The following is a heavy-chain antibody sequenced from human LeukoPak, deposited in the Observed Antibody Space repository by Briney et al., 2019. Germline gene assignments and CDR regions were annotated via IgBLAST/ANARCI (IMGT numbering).Heavy chain of an antibody. CDR3: AKAIEGLNTAMGH. CDR2: IGGTGGST. V-gene: IGHV3-23*01. Sequence: PGGSLRLSCAASGFTFSTYAMDWVRQAPGKGLEWVSLIGGTGGSTYYADSVKGRFTISRDNSKNTLYLQMNSLRAEDTAVYYCAKAIEGLNTAMGHWGQGTLVTVSS. CDR1: GFTFSTYA. D-gene: IGHD5-18*01. J-gene: IGHJ4*02.